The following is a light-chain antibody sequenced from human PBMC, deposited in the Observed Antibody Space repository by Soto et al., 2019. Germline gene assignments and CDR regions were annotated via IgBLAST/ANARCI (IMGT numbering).Light chain of an antibody. CDR1: RSDMGNYA. CDR2: ETN. V-gene: IGLV1-51*02. J-gene: IGLJ3*02. CDR3: LVWDTSLRAHWV. Sequence: QSVLTQPPSVSAAPGQKVTISCSGSRSDMGNYAVSWYQQLPGTAPKLLIYETNKRPSGIPDRFSGSKSGTSATLGITGLWTEYYAEDYCLVWDTSLRAHWVFGGGTKLTVL.